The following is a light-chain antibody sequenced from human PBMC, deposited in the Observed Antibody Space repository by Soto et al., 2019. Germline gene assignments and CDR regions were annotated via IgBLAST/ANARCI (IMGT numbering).Light chain of an antibody. V-gene: IGKV2-28*01. Sequence: DIVMTQSPLSLPVTPGEPASISCRSSQSLLHSNGYNYLDWYLQKPGQSPQLLIYLGSNRASGVPDRFSGSGSGTDFTLKISRVEAEDVGVYYGMQALQTPPWTFGQGTKVES. J-gene: IGKJ1*01. CDR3: MQALQTPPWT. CDR1: QSLLHSNGYNY. CDR2: LGS.